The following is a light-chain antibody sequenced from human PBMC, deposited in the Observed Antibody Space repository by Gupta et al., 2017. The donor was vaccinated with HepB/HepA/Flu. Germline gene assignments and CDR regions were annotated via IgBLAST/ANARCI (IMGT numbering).Light chain of an antibody. J-gene: IGKJ4*01. CDR1: QSVSRY. Sequence: EIVLTQSPVTLPLSPGERATLSCRASQSVSRYLAWYQQKPGQPPSLHVFDASNRATGVPARFSGSGSGTDFTLTISSLEPEDFAVYYCQQRINWPLTFGGGTRVEIK. CDR2: DAS. CDR3: QQRINWPLT. V-gene: IGKV3-11*01.